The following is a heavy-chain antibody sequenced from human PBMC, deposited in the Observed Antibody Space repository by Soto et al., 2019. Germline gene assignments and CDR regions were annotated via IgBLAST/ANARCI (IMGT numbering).Heavy chain of an antibody. V-gene: IGHV4-4*02. CDR1: GGSITASVW. Sequence: QLRLQESGPGLVKPSETLSLTCSISGGSITASVWWTWVRLTPEKGLQWIGEVFHTGSVNYNPSLQSRLTISVDKSMGQFSLRLTSVTAADTAVCYCARKAWTRLDYWGQGALVTVSS. CDR3: ARKAWTRLDY. D-gene: IGHD1-1*01. CDR2: VFHTGSV. J-gene: IGHJ4*02.